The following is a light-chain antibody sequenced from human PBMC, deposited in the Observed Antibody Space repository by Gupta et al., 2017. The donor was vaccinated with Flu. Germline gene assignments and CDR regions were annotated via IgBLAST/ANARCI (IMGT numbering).Light chain of an antibody. Sequence: EIVLTQSPGTLSLSPGERATLPCRASQSVSSSYLAWYQQKPGQPPRLLIYCASSRPSGIPDRFSGSGSGTNFTLTISRLEPEDVAVYYCQQYDNTPYTFGPGTKLEIK. CDR1: QSVSSSY. CDR3: QQYDNTPYT. CDR2: CAS. V-gene: IGKV3-20*01. J-gene: IGKJ2*01.